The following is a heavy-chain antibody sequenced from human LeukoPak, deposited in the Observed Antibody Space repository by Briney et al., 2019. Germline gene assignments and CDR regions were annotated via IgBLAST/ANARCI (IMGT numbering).Heavy chain of an antibody. CDR2: INKDGSEE. J-gene: IGHJ4*02. D-gene: IGHD2-2*02. CDR3: ARDGCTTTTCSTLGGFNV. Sequence: GGSLRLSCAASGFTFSDFWMSWVRQAPGKGLEWVANINKDGSEEHYVDSVKGRFTISRDNAKNSLFLQMNSLRVEDTAVYFCARDGCTTTTCSTLGGFNVWGQGTLVTVSS. CDR1: GFTFSDFW. V-gene: IGHV3-7*01.